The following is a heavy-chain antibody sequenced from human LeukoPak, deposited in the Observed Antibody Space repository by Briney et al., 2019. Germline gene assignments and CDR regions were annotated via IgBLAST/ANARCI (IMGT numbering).Heavy chain of an antibody. Sequence: ASVKVSCKASGYTFTSYGISWVRQAPGQGLEWMGWISAYNGNTNYAQKLQGRVTMTTDTSTCTAYMELRSLRSDDTAVYYCARVSELPDWFDPWGQGTLVTVSS. CDR1: GYTFTSYG. V-gene: IGHV1-18*01. J-gene: IGHJ5*02. CDR2: ISAYNGNT. D-gene: IGHD1-26*01. CDR3: ARVSELPDWFDP.